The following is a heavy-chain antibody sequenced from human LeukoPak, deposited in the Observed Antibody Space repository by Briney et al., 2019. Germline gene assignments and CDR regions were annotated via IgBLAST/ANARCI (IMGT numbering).Heavy chain of an antibody. CDR3: AKGGATVIDY. J-gene: IGHJ4*02. V-gene: IGHV3-74*01. CDR1: GFTFSNYW. D-gene: IGHD4-17*01. Sequence: GGSLRLSCAASGFTFSNYWMHWVRQAPGKGLVWVSSINSDGSSTTSADSVKGRFTISRDNAKNTLYLQMNSLRAEDTAVYYCAKGGATVIDYWGQGTLVTVSS. CDR2: INSDGSST.